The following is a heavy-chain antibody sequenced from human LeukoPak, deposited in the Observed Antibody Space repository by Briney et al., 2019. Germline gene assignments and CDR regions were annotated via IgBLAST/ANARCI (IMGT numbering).Heavy chain of an antibody. V-gene: IGHV3-48*01. CDR3: ARGKNIFIPAAGTHWYFDL. CDR2: ISSSSSTI. D-gene: IGHD6-13*01. Sequence: PGGSLRLSCAASGFTFSSYSMNWVRQAPGKGLEWVSYISSSSSTIYYADSVKGRFTISRDNAKNSLYLQMNSLRAEDPAVYYCARGKNIFIPAAGTHWYFDLWGRGTLVSVSS. CDR1: GFTFSSYS. J-gene: IGHJ2*01.